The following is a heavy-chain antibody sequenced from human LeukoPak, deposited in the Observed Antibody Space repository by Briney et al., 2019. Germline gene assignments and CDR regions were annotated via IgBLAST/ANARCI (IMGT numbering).Heavy chain of an antibody. CDR2: IYNDGST. V-gene: IGHV3-53*01. CDR3: ARMTTRYFDY. CDR1: GLTVSSSY. Sequence: PGGSLRLSCAASGLTVSSSYMSWVRQAPGKGLEWVSIIYNDGSTYYADSMKGRFTISRDNAKNSLFLQMDSLSAEDTAVYYCARMTTRYFDYWGQGTLVTVSS. J-gene: IGHJ4*02. D-gene: IGHD1-1*01.